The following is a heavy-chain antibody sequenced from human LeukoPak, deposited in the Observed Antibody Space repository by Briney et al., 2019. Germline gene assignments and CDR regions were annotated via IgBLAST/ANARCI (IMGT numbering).Heavy chain of an antibody. CDR2: IRSKAYGGTT. CDR1: GFTFGDYA. J-gene: IGHJ4*02. V-gene: IGHV3-49*04. D-gene: IGHD5-18*01. CDR3: SRVRGYSYGYGDY. Sequence: PGGSLRLSCTASGFTFGDYAMSWVRQAPGKGLEWVGFIRSKAYGGTTEYAASVKGRFTISRDDSKSIAYLQVNSLKTEGTAVYYCSRVRGYSYGYGDYWGQGTLVTVSA.